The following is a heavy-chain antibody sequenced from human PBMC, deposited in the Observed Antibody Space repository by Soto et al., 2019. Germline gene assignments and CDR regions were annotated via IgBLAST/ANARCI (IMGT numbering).Heavy chain of an antibody. CDR3: AKDRGALRWSEEHYYLDY. Sequence: GSLRLSCSASGFTFSSYGMHWVRQAPGKGLEWVAVILYDGTKKYYADSMKGRFTISRDNSKNTLYLQMNSLRAEDTAVYYCAKDRGALRWSEEHYYLDYWGQGTLVTVSS. CDR2: ILYDGTKK. V-gene: IGHV3-30*18. CDR1: GFTFSSYG. J-gene: IGHJ4*02. D-gene: IGHD4-17*01.